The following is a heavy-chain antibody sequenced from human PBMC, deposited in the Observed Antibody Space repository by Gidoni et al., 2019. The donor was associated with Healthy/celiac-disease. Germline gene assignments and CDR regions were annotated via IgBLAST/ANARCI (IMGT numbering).Heavy chain of an antibody. Sequence: QVQLVEPGGGVVQPGRSLRLSCAASAFTFSSYGMHWVRQAPGKGLEWVAVISYDGSNKYYADSVKGRFSISRDNSKNTLYLQMNSLRAEDTAVYYCAKDRVATILDYWGQGTLVTVSS. D-gene: IGHD5-12*01. V-gene: IGHV3-30*18. CDR3: AKDRVATILDY. J-gene: IGHJ4*02. CDR1: AFTFSSYG. CDR2: ISYDGSNK.